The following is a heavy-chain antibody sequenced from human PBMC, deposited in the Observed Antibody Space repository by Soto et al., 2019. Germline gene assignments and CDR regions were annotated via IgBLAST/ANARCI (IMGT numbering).Heavy chain of an antibody. D-gene: IGHD2-21*01. V-gene: IGHV3-49*04. CDR2: IRSKAYYGTT. J-gene: IGHJ4*02. CDR3: TRATFVVEKAPTKLDY. CDR1: GFTFSGYA. Sequence: SLRLSCSTSGFTFSGYAMSWVRLAPGKGLELVGFIRSKAYYGTTEYAAPVRGRFNISRDDSRSTAYLQMNSLKSEDTAVYFCTRATFVVEKAPTKLDYWGQGT.